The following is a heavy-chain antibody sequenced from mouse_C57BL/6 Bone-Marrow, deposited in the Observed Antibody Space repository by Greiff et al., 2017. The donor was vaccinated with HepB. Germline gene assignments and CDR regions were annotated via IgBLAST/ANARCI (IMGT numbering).Heavy chain of an antibody. CDR3: ASPYGSSEDYFDY. D-gene: IGHD1-1*01. V-gene: IGHV1-19*01. CDR2: INPYNGGT. Sequence: EVQLQQSGPVLVKPGASVKMSCKASGYTFTDYYMNWVKQSHGKSLEWIGVINPYNGGTSYNEKFKGKATLTVDKSSSTAYMELNSQKSEDSAVYYCASPYGSSEDYFDYWGQGTTLTVSS. J-gene: IGHJ2*01. CDR1: GYTFTDYY.